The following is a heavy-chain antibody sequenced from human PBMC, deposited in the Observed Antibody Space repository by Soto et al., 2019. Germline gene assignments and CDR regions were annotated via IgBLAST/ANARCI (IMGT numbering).Heavy chain of an antibody. Sequence: VKVSCKASGYTFTSYGISWVRQAPGQGLEWMGWINPNSGGTNYAQKFQGRVTMTRDTSISTAYMELSRLRSDDTAVYYCARQTRTGITGTKSGAFDICGQGTMVTVSS. V-gene: IGHV1-2*02. CDR3: ARQTRTGITGTKSGAFDI. CDR2: INPNSGGT. CDR1: GYTFTSYG. D-gene: IGHD1-7*01. J-gene: IGHJ3*02.